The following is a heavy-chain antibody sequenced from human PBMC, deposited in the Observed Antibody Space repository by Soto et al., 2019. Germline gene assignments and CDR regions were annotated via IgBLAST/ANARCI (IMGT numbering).Heavy chain of an antibody. CDR3: VTVAVLVPATNYYYPMDV. Sequence: QVQLVQSGAEVKKPGASVKVSCKASGYTFTSYGISWVRQAPGQGLEWMGWISAYNGNTNYAQTLQGRVTMTTDTSTSKAYMELRSLGSDDTAVYYCVTVAVLVPATNYYYPMDVWGLGTTVTVSS. D-gene: IGHD2-2*01. CDR1: GYTFTSYG. V-gene: IGHV1-18*01. J-gene: IGHJ6*02. CDR2: ISAYNGNT.